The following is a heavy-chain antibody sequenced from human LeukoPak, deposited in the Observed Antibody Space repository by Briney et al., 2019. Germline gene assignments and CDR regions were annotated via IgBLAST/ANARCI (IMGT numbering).Heavy chain of an antibody. Sequence: KTSETLSLTCTVSGGSISSYYWSWIRQPPGKGLEWIGYIYYSGSTNYNPSLKSRVTISVDTSKNQFSLKLSSVTAADTAVYYCARHPVYSSSWYTPPYYYGMDVWGQGTMVTVSS. V-gene: IGHV4-59*08. CDR3: ARHPVYSSSWYTPPYYYGMDV. J-gene: IGHJ6*02. CDR2: IYYSGST. D-gene: IGHD6-13*01. CDR1: GGSISSYY.